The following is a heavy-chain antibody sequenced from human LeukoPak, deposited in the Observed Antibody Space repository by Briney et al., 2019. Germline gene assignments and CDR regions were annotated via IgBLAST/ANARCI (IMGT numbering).Heavy chain of an antibody. CDR1: GFIFSDYY. J-gene: IGHJ4*02. CDR2: ISSDGTAN. V-gene: IGHV3-11*04. Sequence: GGSLRLSCAASGFIFSDYYMSWIRQAPGKGLEFVSYISSDGTANYYADSVKGRFTITGDNAQNSVYLEMTNLRAEDTAVYYCVREFWYRFDNWGQGTVVTVSS. CDR3: VREFWYRFDN. D-gene: IGHD6-13*01.